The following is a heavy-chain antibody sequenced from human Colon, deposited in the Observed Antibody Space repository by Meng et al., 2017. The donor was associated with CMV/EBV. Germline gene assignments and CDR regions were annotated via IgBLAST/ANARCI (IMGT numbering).Heavy chain of an antibody. J-gene: IGHJ4*02. Sequence: GESLKISCAASGFTFSTYTMSWVRQAPGKGLEWVSRIRGRDGRASYADSVKGRFTISRDISQNTLYLQMNSLRAEDTAVYHCAKGAIFGVTAPDNWGQGTLVTVSS. V-gene: IGHV3-23*01. CDR1: GFTFSTYT. CDR2: IRGRDGRA. D-gene: IGHD3-3*01. CDR3: AKGAIFGVTAPDN.